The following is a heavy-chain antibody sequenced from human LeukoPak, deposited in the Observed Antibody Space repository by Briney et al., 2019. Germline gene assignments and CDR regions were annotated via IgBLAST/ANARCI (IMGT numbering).Heavy chain of an antibody. CDR1: GGSISSSSYY. CDR3: ARGSSWRNWSDP. V-gene: IGHV4-39*07. J-gene: IGHJ5*02. CDR2: IYYSGST. D-gene: IGHD6-13*01. Sequence: RASETLSLTCTVSGGSISSSSYYWGWIRQPPGKGLEWVGSIYYSGSTYYDPSLKSRVTISVDTSKNQFSLKLSSVTAADTAVYYCARGSSWRNWSDPWGQGTLVTVSS.